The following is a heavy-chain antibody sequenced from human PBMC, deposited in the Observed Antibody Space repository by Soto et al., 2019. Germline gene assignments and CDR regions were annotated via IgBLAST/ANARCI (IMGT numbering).Heavy chain of an antibody. J-gene: IGHJ4*02. CDR3: VKDGELLWSGELLSAFDY. CDR1: GFTFSSYA. D-gene: IGHD3-10*01. V-gene: IGHV3-64D*06. CDR2: ISSNGGST. Sequence: GGSLRLSCSASGFTFSSYAMHWVRQAPGKGLEYVSAISSNGGSTYYADSVKGRFTISRDNSKNTLYLQMSSLRAEDTAVYYCVKDGELLWSGELLSAFDYWGQGTLVTVSS.